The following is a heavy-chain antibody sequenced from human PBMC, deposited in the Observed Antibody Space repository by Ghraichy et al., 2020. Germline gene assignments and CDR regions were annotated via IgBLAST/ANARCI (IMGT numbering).Heavy chain of an antibody. CDR2: INSDGSST. J-gene: IGHJ6*03. D-gene: IGHD3-3*01. V-gene: IGHV3-74*01. Sequence: GGSLRLSCAASGFTFSSYWMHWVRQAPGKGLVWVSRINSDGSSTSYADSVKGRFTISRDNAKNTLYLQMNSLRAEDTAVYYCARAQLPYRSGWVEDYYYYMDVWGKGTPVTVSS. CDR3: ARAQLPYRSGWVEDYYYYMDV. CDR1: GFTFSSYW.